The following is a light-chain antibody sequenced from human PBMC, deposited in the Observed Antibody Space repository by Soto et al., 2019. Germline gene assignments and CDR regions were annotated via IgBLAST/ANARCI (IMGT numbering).Light chain of an antibody. J-gene: IGLJ2*01. V-gene: IGLV3-21*02. CDR1: NSRSKS. CDR3: QVWDTTRDHPVV. Sequence: SYELTQPPSVSVAPGQTARITCGGNNSRSKSVHWYQQKPGQAPVLVVYDDSDRPSGIPERFSGSNSGNTATLTISRVEAGDEADYYCQVWDTTRDHPVVFGGGTKLTVL. CDR2: DDS.